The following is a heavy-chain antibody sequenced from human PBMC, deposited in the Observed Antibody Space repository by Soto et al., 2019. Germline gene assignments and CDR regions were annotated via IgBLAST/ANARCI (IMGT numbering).Heavy chain of an antibody. Sequence: GGSLRLSCAASGFTFSSYWMSWVRQAPGKGLEWVANIKQDGSEKCYVDSVKGRFTISRDNAKNSLYLQMNSLRAEDTAVYYCARDRSSGWCPPWLDPWGQGPLVTFSS. CDR3: ARDRSSGWCPPWLDP. D-gene: IGHD6-19*01. J-gene: IGHJ5*02. CDR1: GFTFSSYW. V-gene: IGHV3-7*01. CDR2: IKQDGSEK.